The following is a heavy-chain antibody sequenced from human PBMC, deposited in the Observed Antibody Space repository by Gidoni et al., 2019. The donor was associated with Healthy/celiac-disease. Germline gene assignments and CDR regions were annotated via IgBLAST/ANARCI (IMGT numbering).Heavy chain of an antibody. CDR3: ARSVVGNGGEDAFDI. CDR1: GFTFSSYS. D-gene: IGHD6-19*01. Sequence: EVQLVESGGGLVKPGGSLRLSCAASGFTFSSYSMNWVRQAPGKGLEWVSSISSSSSYIYYADSVKGRFTISRDNAKNSLYLQMNSLRAEDTAVYYCARSVVGNGGEDAFDIWGQGTMVTVSS. V-gene: IGHV3-21*01. J-gene: IGHJ3*02. CDR2: ISSSSSYI.